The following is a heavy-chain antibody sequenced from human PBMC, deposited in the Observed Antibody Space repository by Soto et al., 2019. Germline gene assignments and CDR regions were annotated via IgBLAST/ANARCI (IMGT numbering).Heavy chain of an antibody. CDR1: GGSFSGYY. V-gene: IGHV4-34*01. Sequence: SETLSLTCAVYGGSFSGYYWSWIRQPPGKGLEWIGEINHSGSTNYNPSLKSRVTISVDTSKNQFSLKLSSVTATDTAVYYGARDNYGDTYYFDYWGQGSLVTVSS. CDR2: INHSGST. D-gene: IGHD4-17*01. CDR3: ARDNYGDTYYFDY. J-gene: IGHJ4*02.